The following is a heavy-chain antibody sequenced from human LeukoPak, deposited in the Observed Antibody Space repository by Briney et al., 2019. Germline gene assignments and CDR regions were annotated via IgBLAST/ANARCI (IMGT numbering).Heavy chain of an antibody. V-gene: IGHV4-39*01. CDR3: ARHGKMATDAVGY. CDR1: GGSLSSSSYC. Sequence: SETLSLTCTVSGGSLSSSSYCWGWIRQHPGKGLEWIGSIDYSDSTYYNPSLKSQVTISVDTSKNQFSLKLSSVTAADTAVDYCARHGKMATDAVGYWGQGTLVTVSS. CDR2: IDYSDST. J-gene: IGHJ4*02. D-gene: IGHD5-24*01.